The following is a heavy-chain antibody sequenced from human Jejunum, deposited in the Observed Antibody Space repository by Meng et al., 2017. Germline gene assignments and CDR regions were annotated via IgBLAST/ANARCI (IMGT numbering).Heavy chain of an antibody. V-gene: IGHV2-5*02. Sequence: QITLEESSPTLVKPTQTLTLTCAISGLSLTYVGVSVGWIRQPPGKALEWLALIYWDDDKRYSPSLKSRVTITKDTSRNYVVLTMTNMDPMDTATYYCAHRREDPRSSQYFLDFWGRGTLVTVSS. D-gene: IGHD6-6*01. J-gene: IGHJ4*02. CDR3: AHRREDPRSSQYFLDF. CDR1: GLSLTYVGVS. CDR2: IYWDDDK.